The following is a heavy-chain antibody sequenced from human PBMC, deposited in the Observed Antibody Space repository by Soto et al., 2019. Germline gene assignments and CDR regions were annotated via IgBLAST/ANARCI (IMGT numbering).Heavy chain of an antibody. Sequence: SETLSLTCTVSGCSISSYYWSWIRQPPGKGLEWIGYIYYSGSTNYNPSLKSRVTISVDTSKNQFSLKLSSVTAADTAVYYCARDPYGDYSFDYWGQGTLVTVSS. J-gene: IGHJ4*02. CDR1: GCSISSYY. CDR3: ARDPYGDYSFDY. CDR2: IYYSGST. D-gene: IGHD4-17*01. V-gene: IGHV4-59*01.